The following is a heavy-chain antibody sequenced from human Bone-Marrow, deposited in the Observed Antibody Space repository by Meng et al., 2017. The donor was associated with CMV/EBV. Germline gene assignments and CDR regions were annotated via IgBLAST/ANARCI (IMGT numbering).Heavy chain of an antibody. CDR1: GGSVSSGSYY. Sequence: SETLSLTCTVSGGSVSSGSYYWSWIRQPPGKGLEWIGYIYYSGSTNYNPSLKSRVTISVDTSKNQFSLKLSSVTAADTAVYYCARDEGGVVLGAFDIWGQGTMVTVSS. D-gene: IGHD3-10*01. CDR2: IYYSGST. V-gene: IGHV4-61*01. CDR3: ARDEGGVVLGAFDI. J-gene: IGHJ3*02.